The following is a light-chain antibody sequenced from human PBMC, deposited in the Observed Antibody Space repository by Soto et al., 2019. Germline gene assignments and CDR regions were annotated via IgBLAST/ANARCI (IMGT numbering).Light chain of an antibody. CDR3: QQYRMSPNT. CDR1: QRVDDSH. Sequence: EIVLTQSPGTLSLAPGERATLSCRASQRVDDSHLAWYELRPGQAPRLLIYGASTRATGIPDRFSGSGSGTDFSLTIRGLKPEDFAVYDCQQYRMSPNTFGQGTKVDI. CDR2: GAS. V-gene: IGKV3-20*01. J-gene: IGKJ1*01.